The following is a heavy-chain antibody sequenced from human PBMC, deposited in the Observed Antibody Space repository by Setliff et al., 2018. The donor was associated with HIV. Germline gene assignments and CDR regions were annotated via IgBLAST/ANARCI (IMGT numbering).Heavy chain of an antibody. D-gene: IGHD6-19*01. CDR3: ARGAAVARRFDS. J-gene: IGHJ5*02. CDR2: MTHTRDF. CDR1: GGSFSGYH. Sequence: PSETLSLTCAVYGGSFSGYHWTWIRQPPGKGLQWIGEMTHTRDFRYNPSLRGRLTMSVDISKNQFSLKLTSVTVADTAVYYCARGAAVARRFDSWGQGMLGTVSS. V-gene: IGHV4-34*01.